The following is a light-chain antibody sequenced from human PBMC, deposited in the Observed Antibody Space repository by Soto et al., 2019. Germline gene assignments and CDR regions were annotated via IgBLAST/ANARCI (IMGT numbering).Light chain of an antibody. CDR3: QQRSNWPRT. CDR2: DAY. J-gene: IGKJ1*01. Sequence: EIVLTQSPATLSLSPGERATLSCRASQSGSNYLAWYQQRPGQAPRLLLYDAYNRATDIPARFSGSGSGTDFTLTISSLEPEDFAVYYCQQRSNWPRTFGQGTEVEIK. V-gene: IGKV3-11*01. CDR1: QSGSNY.